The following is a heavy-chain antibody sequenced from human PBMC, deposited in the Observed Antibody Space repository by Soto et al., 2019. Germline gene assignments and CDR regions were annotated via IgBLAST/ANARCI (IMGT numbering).Heavy chain of an antibody. D-gene: IGHD4-17*01. Sequence: QITLKESGPTLVNPTQPLTLTCTLSGFSLTTPGVHVGCISQPPGKALEWLALIYWDDNEVYSPSLKNRLTTTKDTSKSQVVRTLATVDPVDTATYYCVYRDFGDYFFQFWGQGILVNVSS. CDR1: GFSLTTPGVH. CDR2: IYWDDNE. J-gene: IGHJ4*02. CDR3: VYRDFGDYFFQF. V-gene: IGHV2-5*02.